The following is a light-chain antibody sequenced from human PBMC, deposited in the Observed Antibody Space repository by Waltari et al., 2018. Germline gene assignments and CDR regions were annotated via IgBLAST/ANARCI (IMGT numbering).Light chain of an antibody. J-gene: IGKJ1*01. CDR2: RAS. CDR1: QSVGSSS. Sequence: EIVLTQSPGTASLSPGERVTLSCRASQSVGSSSLAWYQQKPGQAPRLVIYRASRRATGIPDRFRGSGSGTDVSLTISRLEPEDFAVYYCQQHGTLPATFGQGTKVEIK. CDR3: QQHGTLPAT. V-gene: IGKV3-20*01.